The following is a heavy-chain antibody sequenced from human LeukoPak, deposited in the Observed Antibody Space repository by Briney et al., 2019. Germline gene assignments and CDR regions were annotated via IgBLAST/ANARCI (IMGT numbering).Heavy chain of an antibody. CDR1: GGSISSSSYY. J-gene: IGHJ4*02. Sequence: PSETLSLTCTVSGGSISSSSYYWGWIRQPPGKGLEWIGSIYYSGSTYYNPSLKSRVTISVDTSKNQFSLKLSSVTAADTAVYYCARGQGVAPSDYWGQGTLVTVSS. CDR3: ARGQGVAPSDY. D-gene: IGHD2-15*01. V-gene: IGHV4-39*01. CDR2: IYYSGST.